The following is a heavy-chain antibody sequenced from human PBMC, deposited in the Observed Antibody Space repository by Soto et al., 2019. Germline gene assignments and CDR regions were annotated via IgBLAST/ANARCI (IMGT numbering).Heavy chain of an antibody. CDR1: GGTFSSYT. V-gene: IGHV1-69*02. J-gene: IGHJ5*02. Sequence: QVQLGQSGAEVKKPGSSVKVSCKASGGTFSSYTISWVRQAPGQGLEWMGRVIPILGIANYAQKFQGRVTITGDKSPSKASMALSSLSSEDTALYYSARHLGGYGTGSPHELDPWGQGTLLTLSS. CDR3: ARHLGGYGTGSPHELDP. D-gene: IGHD3-10*01. CDR2: VIPILGIA.